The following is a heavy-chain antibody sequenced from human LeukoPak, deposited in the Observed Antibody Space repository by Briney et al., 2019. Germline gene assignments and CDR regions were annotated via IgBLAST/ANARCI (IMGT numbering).Heavy chain of an antibody. D-gene: IGHD6-13*01. CDR2: IYYSGST. CDR1: GGSISSSSYY. CDR3: ARGTAGAGYYMDV. Sequence: KPSETLSLNCTVSGGSISSSSYYWGWIRQPPGQGLAWIGSIYYSGSTYYNPSLKSRVTISVDTSKNQFSLKLSSVTAADTAVYYCARGTAGAGYYMDVWGKGTTVTVSS. V-gene: IGHV4-39*01. J-gene: IGHJ6*03.